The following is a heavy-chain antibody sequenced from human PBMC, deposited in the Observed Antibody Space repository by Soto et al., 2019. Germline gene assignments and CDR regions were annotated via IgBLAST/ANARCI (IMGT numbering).Heavy chain of an antibody. D-gene: IGHD2-15*01. CDR1: GGSFSTYS. Sequence: QVQLVQSGAEVRKPGSSVKVSCKASGGSFSTYSINWVRQAPGQGLEWMGRILPILDVANYAQKFQGRVTITADKSTGTAYMEWNTLRSQDTAVYYCVAGCNSRLDYWGQGTLVTVSS. J-gene: IGHJ4*02. CDR2: ILPILDVA. CDR3: VAGCNSRLDY. V-gene: IGHV1-69*02.